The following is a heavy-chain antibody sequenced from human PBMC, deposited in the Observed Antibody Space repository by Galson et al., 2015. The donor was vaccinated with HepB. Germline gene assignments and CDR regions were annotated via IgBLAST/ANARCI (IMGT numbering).Heavy chain of an antibody. CDR2: ISYDGSNK. D-gene: IGHD5-12*01. CDR3: ASGYDQLVDL. CDR1: GFTFSSYA. J-gene: IGHJ4*02. Sequence: SLRLSCAASGFTFSSYAMHWVRQAPGRGLEWVAVISYDGSNKYYAGSVKGRFTISRDNSKNTLYLQMNSLRAEDTAVYYCASGYDQLVDLWGQGTLVTVSS. V-gene: IGHV3-30-3*01.